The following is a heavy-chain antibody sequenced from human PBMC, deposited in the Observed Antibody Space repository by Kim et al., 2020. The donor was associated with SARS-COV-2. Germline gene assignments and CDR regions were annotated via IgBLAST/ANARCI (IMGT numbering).Heavy chain of an antibody. CDR3: ARFPIAVAGIMGCMDV. CDR2: IWYDGSNK. J-gene: IGHJ6*02. CDR1: GFTFSSYG. Sequence: GGSLRLSCAASGFTFSSYGMHWVRQAPGKGLEWVAVIWYDGSNKYYADSVKGRFTISRDNSKNTLYLQMNSLRAEDTAVYYCARFPIAVAGIMGCMDVWGQGTTVTVSS. D-gene: IGHD6-19*01. V-gene: IGHV3-33*01.